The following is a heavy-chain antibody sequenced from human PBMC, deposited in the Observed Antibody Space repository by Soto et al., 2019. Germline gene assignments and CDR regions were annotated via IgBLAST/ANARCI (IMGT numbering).Heavy chain of an antibody. D-gene: IGHD6-19*01. J-gene: IGHJ6*02. Sequence: EVQLLESGGGLVQPGGSLRLSCAASGFTFSSYAMSWVRQAPGKGLEWVSAISGSGGSTYYADSVKGRFTISRDNSKNTLYLQMNSLRAEDTAVYYCAKDRGKSKSSCWYVSYYGMDVWGQGTTVTVSS. CDR1: GFTFSSYA. CDR2: ISGSGGST. V-gene: IGHV3-23*01. CDR3: AKDRGKSKSSCWYVSYYGMDV.